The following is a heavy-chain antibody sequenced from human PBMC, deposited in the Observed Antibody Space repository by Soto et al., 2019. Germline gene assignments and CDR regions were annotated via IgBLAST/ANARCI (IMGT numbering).Heavy chain of an antibody. V-gene: IGHV4-34*01. D-gene: IGHD3-22*01. J-gene: IGHJ4*02. CDR2: INHSGST. CDR1: GGSFSGYY. CDR3: ARAGPRYYDPRRDPPGPN. Sequence: PSETLSLTCAVYGGSFSGYYWSWIRQPPGKGLEWIGEINHSGSTNYNPSLKSRVTISVDTSKNQFSLKLSSVTAADTAVYYCARAGPRYYDPRRDPPGPNWGRGTLVTVSS.